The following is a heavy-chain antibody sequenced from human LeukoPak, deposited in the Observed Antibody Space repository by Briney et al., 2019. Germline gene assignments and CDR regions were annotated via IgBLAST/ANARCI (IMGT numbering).Heavy chain of an antibody. Sequence: HAGGSLRLSCAASGFTFSSYWMHWVRHTPGKGLVWLSRIIGDGSSTNYAESVKGRFTISRDNAKNTVYLQMNSLRDEDTAAYYCRRGGGSGSYGYFQHWGQGTLVTVSS. J-gene: IGHJ1*01. V-gene: IGHV3-74*01. CDR1: GFTFSSYW. CDR3: RRGGGSGSYGYFQH. CDR2: IIGDGSST. D-gene: IGHD3-10*01.